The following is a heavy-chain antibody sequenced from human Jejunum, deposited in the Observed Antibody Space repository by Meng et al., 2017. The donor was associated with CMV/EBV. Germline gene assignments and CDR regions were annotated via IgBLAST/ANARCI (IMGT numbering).Heavy chain of an antibody. Sequence: GFTFTSPAMSWVRQAPGKGLEWVAAISGGGIQTFYADSVKGRFTISRDNSNSTLYLQMNSLRAEDTAIYYCAKDSGYTVSAPFDYWGQGTLVTVSS. CDR2: ISGGGIQT. V-gene: IGHV3-23*01. CDR3: AKDSGYTVSAPFDY. J-gene: IGHJ4*02. CDR1: GFTFTSPA. D-gene: IGHD3-10*01.